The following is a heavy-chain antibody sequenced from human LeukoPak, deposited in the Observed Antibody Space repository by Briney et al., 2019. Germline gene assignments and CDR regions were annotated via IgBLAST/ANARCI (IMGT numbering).Heavy chain of an antibody. J-gene: IGHJ4*02. Sequence: SETLSLTCAVSGGSISSSNWWSWVRQPPGKGLEWIGEIYHSGSTNYNPSLKSRVTISVDTSKNQFSLKLSSVTAADTAVYYCARARLYYYDSSGPADSWGQGTLVTVSS. V-gene: IGHV4-4*02. CDR2: IYHSGST. CDR1: GGSISSSNW. D-gene: IGHD3-22*01. CDR3: ARARLYYYDSSGPADS.